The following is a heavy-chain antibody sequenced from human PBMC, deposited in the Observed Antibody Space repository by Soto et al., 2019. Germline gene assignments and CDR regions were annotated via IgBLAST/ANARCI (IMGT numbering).Heavy chain of an antibody. D-gene: IGHD3-22*01. CDR2: INSDGSST. Sequence: GGSLRLSCAASGFTFSSYWMHWVRQAPGKGLVWVSRINSDGSSTSYADSVKGRFTISRDNAKNTLYLQMNSLGAEDTAVYYCARVGGIMYYYDSSGYLDAFDIWGQGTMVTVSS. V-gene: IGHV3-74*01. CDR1: GFTFSSYW. CDR3: ARVGGIMYYYDSSGYLDAFDI. J-gene: IGHJ3*02.